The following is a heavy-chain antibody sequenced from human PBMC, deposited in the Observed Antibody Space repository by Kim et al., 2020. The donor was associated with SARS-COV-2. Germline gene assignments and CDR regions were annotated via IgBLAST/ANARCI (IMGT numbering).Heavy chain of an antibody. Sequence: GGSLRLSCAASGFTFDDYGMSWVRQAPGKGLEWVSGINWNGGSTGYADSVKGRFTISRDNAKNSLYLQMNSLRAEDTALYHCARVPRSSAYYYYGMDVWGQGTTVTVSS. CDR3: ARVPRSSAYYYYGMDV. V-gene: IGHV3-20*01. CDR2: INWNGGST. CDR1: GFTFDDYG. J-gene: IGHJ6*02.